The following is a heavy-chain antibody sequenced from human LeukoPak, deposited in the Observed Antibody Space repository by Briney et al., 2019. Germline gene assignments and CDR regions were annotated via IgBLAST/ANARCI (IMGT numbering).Heavy chain of an antibody. CDR2: IYYRGTT. CDR3: ARPYQDYGDYWYFDL. V-gene: IGHV4-59*04. J-gene: IGHJ2*01. D-gene: IGHD4-17*01. CDR1: GGSISSYY. Sequence: SETLSLTCTVSGGSISSYYWSWIRQPPGRGLEWIATIYYRGTTFYNPSLKSRVTISLDTSKNQFSLKLSSATAADTAVYFCARPYQDYGDYWYFDLWGRGTLVTVSS.